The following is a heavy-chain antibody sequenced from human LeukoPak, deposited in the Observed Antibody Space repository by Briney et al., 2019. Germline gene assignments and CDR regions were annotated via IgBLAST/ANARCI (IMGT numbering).Heavy chain of an antibody. D-gene: IGHD6-19*01. Sequence: SETLSLTCTVSGGSISNYYWSWIRQPPGKGLEWIGYIYYSGSTNYNPSLKSRVTISVDTSKNQFSLRLNSVTAADTAVYYCAREVPRIAVAGSDYWGQGTLVTVSS. CDR2: IYYSGST. CDR3: AREVPRIAVAGSDY. J-gene: IGHJ4*02. CDR1: GGSISNYY. V-gene: IGHV4-59*01.